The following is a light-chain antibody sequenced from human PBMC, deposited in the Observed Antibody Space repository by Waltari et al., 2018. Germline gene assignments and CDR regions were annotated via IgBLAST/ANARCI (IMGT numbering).Light chain of an antibody. CDR3: MQGTAWPWT. V-gene: IGKV2-30*01. CDR1: ESLLYKDGNTY. Sequence: DVVMTQSQLSLPVTLGQPASISCWSSESLLYKDGNTYLSWFHQRPGQSPRGLIYEVSNRDSGVPDRFSGSGSGTDFTLKISRVEAEDVGVYYCMQGTAWPWTFGQGTEVEIK. CDR2: EVS. J-gene: IGKJ1*01.